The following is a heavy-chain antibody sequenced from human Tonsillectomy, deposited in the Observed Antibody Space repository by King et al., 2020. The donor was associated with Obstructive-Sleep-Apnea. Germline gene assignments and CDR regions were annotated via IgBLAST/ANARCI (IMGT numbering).Heavy chain of an antibody. CDR3: ARDRKKWDYDNSGYYDY. J-gene: IGHJ4*02. V-gene: IGHV3-48*04. Sequence: QLVQSGGGLVQPGGSLRLSCAASGFTFSSYSMNWVRQAPGKGLEWVSYISSSSSTIYYADSVKGRFTISRDNAKKSLYLQMNSLRAEDTAVYYCARDRKKWDYDNSGYYDYWGQGTLVTVSS. D-gene: IGHD3-22*01. CDR1: GFTFSSYS. CDR2: ISSSSSTI.